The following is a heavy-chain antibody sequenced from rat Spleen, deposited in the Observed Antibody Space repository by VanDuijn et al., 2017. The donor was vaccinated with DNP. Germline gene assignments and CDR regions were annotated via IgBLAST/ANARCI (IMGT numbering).Heavy chain of an antibody. D-gene: IGHD1-11*01. CDR1: GFNFNDYW. J-gene: IGHJ2*01. Sequence: EVKLVESGGGLVQPGRSLKLSCAASGFNFNDYWMGWVRQAPGKGLEWIGQINKHSSIINYIPSLKEKITISRDNAQKTLYLQMSKLGSEDTAIYYCAKGPNYGGWSDYFDYWGQGVMVTVSS. V-gene: IGHV4-2*01. CDR3: AKGPNYGGWSDYFDY. CDR2: INKHSSII.